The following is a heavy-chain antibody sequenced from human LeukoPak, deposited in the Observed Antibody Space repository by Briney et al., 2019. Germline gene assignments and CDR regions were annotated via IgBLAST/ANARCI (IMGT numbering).Heavy chain of an antibody. CDR1: GGSFSGYY. J-gene: IGHJ5*02. CDR2: INHSGNT. V-gene: IGHV4-34*01. Sequence: NTSETLSLTCAVYGGSFSGYYWSWIRQPPGKGLEWIGEINHSGNTNYNPSLKSRVTISVDTSKNQFSLKLSSVTAADTAVYYCARPIYIAAAGNWFDPWGQGTLVTVSS. D-gene: IGHD6-13*01. CDR3: ARPIYIAAAGNWFDP.